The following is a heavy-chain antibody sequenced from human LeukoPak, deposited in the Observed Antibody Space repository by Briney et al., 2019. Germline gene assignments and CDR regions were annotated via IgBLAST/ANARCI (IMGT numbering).Heavy chain of an antibody. J-gene: IGHJ4*02. V-gene: IGHV4-59*01. CDR2: IYYSGST. D-gene: IGHD3-10*01. CDR3: ARLYYDSGNAFDY. CDR1: GGSISSYY. Sequence: SETLSLTCTVSGGSISSYYWSWIRQPPGKGLEWIGYIYYSGSTNYNPSLKSRVTISADTSKNQFSLKLSSVTAADTAVYYCARLYYDSGNAFDYWGQGTLVTV.